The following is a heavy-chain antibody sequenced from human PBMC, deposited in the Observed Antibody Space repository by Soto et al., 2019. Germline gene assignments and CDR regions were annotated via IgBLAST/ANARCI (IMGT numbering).Heavy chain of an antibody. Sequence: VQLLESGGGLVQPGGSLRLSCKASGFGFSAYSMHWVRQAPGKGLEWVAVIQHNGNYIQYADFVRGRFTISRDNYKSILYLEMNGLTPEDTALYYCVRVGWGYTYGNGLDGWGQGTTVTVSS. CDR1: GFGFSAYS. D-gene: IGHD5-18*01. J-gene: IGHJ6*02. CDR3: VRVGWGYTYGNGLDG. V-gene: IGHV3-30-3*01. CDR2: IQHNGNYI.